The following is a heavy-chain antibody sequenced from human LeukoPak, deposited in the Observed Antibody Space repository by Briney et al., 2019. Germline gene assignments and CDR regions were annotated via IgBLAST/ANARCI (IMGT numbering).Heavy chain of an antibody. CDR3: AKYYYGSGSYSDY. CDR1: GGSISSSSYY. J-gene: IGHJ4*02. Sequence: PSETLSLTCAVSGGSISSSSYYWGWIRQPPGKGPEWIGSIYYSGSTYYNPSLKSRVTISVDTSKNQFSLKLSSVTAADTAVYYCAKYYYGSGSYSDYWGQGTLVTVSS. D-gene: IGHD3-10*01. CDR2: IYYSGST. V-gene: IGHV4-39*01.